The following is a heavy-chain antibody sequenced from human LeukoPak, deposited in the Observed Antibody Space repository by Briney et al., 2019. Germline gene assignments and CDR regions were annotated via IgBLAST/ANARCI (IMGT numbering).Heavy chain of an antibody. CDR1: GYTFTSYG. V-gene: IGHV1-18*01. Sequence: ASVKVSCTASGYTFTSYGISWVRQAPGQGLEWMGWISPYNGDTLSAQKLQGRVTMTTDTSTSTASIELRSLRSDDTAVHYCARVGSGYYSHFDYWAQGTLATVSA. J-gene: IGHJ4*02. D-gene: IGHD3-22*01. CDR2: ISPYNGDT. CDR3: ARVGSGYYSHFDY.